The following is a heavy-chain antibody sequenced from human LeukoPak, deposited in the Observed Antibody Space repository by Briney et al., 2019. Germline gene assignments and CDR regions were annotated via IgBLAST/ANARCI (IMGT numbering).Heavy chain of an antibody. CDR2: IYYSGST. Sequence: SETLSLTCTVSGGSITSYYWSWIRQPPGKGLEWIGYIYYSGSTNYNPSLKSRVTISVDTSKNQFSLKLSSVAAADTAVYYCARDVGGWYDYWGQGTLVTVSS. V-gene: IGHV4-59*01. CDR1: GGSITSYY. CDR3: ARDVGGWYDY. D-gene: IGHD6-19*01. J-gene: IGHJ4*02.